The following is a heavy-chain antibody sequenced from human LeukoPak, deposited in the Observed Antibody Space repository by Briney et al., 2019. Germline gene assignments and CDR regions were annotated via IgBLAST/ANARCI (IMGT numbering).Heavy chain of an antibody. CDR3: ARGLPFSKGSCYTP. Sequence: ASVKVSCKASGYTFTSYDINWVRQATGQGLEWMGWKNPNSGNTGYAQKFQGRVTMTRNTSISTAYMELSSLRSEDTAVYYCARGLPFSKGSCYTPWGQGTLVTVSS. CDR1: GYTFTSYD. D-gene: IGHD2-2*02. V-gene: IGHV1-8*01. CDR2: KNPNSGNT. J-gene: IGHJ5*02.